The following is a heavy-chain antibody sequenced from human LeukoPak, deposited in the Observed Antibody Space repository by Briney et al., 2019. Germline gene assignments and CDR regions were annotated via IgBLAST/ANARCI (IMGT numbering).Heavy chain of an antibody. J-gene: IGHJ4*02. V-gene: IGHV4-34*01. D-gene: IGHD4-17*01. CDR1: GGSFSGYY. CDR2: INHSGST. Sequence: SETLSLTCAVYGGSFSGYYWSWIRQPPGKGLEWIGEINHSGSTNYNPSLKSRVTISVDTSKNQFSLKLSSVTAADSAVYYCARGYGDFDYWGQGTLVTVSS. CDR3: ARGYGDFDY.